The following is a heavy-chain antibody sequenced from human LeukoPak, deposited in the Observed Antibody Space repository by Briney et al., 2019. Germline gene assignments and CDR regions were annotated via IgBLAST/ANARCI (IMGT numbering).Heavy chain of an antibody. Sequence: GGSLRPSCTASGFTFGDYAMSWVRQAPGKGLEWVGFIRSKAYGGTTEYAASVKGRFTISRDGSKSIAYLQMNSLKTEDTAVYYCTRSAITMVRGVSPGRGAFDIWGQGTMVTVSS. CDR1: GFTFGDYA. D-gene: IGHD3-10*01. CDR3: TRSAITMVRGVSPGRGAFDI. V-gene: IGHV3-49*04. J-gene: IGHJ3*02. CDR2: IRSKAYGGTT.